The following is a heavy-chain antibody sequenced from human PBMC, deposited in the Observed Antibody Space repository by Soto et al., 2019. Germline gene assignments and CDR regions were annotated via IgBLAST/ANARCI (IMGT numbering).Heavy chain of an antibody. J-gene: IGHJ4*02. D-gene: IGHD3-22*01. CDR2: VYHTGST. CDR1: GVSFSSHY. CDR3: ASYYDSSGYYAYYFDY. V-gene: IGHV4-59*11. Sequence: PLETLSLTCTVSGVSFSSHYWSWIRQPPGGGLEFIGYVYHTGSTFYNSSLKSRVTILVDTSRNQFSLRVNSVTPADTAVYYCASYYDSSGYYAYYFDYWGQGTLVTVSS.